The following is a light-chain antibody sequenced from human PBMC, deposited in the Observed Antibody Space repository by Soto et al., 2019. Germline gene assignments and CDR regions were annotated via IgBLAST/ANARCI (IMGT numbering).Light chain of an antibody. Sequence: DIQMTQSPSTLSAYVGDRVTITCRASQSISSWLAWYQQKPGKAPKHLIYKASSLESGVPSRFSGSGSGREFTLTISSLQPDDFSTYYCEHYNRYPTWTFGQGTKVEIK. CDR1: QSISSW. CDR3: EHYNRYPTWT. CDR2: KAS. V-gene: IGKV1-5*03. J-gene: IGKJ1*01.